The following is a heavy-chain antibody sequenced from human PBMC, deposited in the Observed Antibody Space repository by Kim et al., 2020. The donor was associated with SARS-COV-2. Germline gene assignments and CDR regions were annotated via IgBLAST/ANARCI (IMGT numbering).Heavy chain of an antibody. V-gene: IGHV4-31*03. CDR3: ASKEDLGGYSGYGKPFGVDY. Sequence: SETLSLTCTVSGGSISSGGYYWSWIRQHPGKGLEWIGYIYYSGSTYYNPSLKSRVTISVDTSKNQFSLKLSSVTAADTAVYYCASKEDLGGYSGYGKPFGVDYWGQGTLVTVSS. CDR1: GGSISSGGYY. J-gene: IGHJ4*02. D-gene: IGHD5-12*01. CDR2: IYYSGST.